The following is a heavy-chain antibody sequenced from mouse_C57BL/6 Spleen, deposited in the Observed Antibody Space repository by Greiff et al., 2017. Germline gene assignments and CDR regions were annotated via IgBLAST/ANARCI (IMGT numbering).Heavy chain of an antibody. V-gene: IGHV1-18*01. CDR3: ARSAHRYSNYGYFDV. CDR2: INPNNGGT. CDR1: GYTFTDYN. D-gene: IGHD2-5*01. J-gene: IGHJ1*03. Sequence: EVQLQQSGPELVKPGASVKIPCKASGYTFTDYNMDWVKQSHGKSLEWIGDINPNNGGTIYNQKFKGKATLTVDKSSSTAYLELRSLTSEDTAVYYCARSAHRYSNYGYFDVWGTGTTVTVSS.